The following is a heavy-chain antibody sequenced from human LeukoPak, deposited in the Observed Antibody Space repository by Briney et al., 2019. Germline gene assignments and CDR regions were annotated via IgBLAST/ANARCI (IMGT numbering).Heavy chain of an antibody. CDR2: INHSGST. V-gene: IGHV4-34*01. CDR1: GGSFSGYY. CDR3: ARRGGYDYVWGSYRSFYYYYYMDV. Sequence: SETLSLTCAVYGGSFSGYYWSWIRQPPGKGLEWIGEINHSGSTNYNPSLKSRVTISVDTSKNQFSLKLSSVTAADTAVYYCARRGGYDYVWGSYRSFYYYYYMDVWGKGTTATVSS. J-gene: IGHJ6*03. D-gene: IGHD3-16*02.